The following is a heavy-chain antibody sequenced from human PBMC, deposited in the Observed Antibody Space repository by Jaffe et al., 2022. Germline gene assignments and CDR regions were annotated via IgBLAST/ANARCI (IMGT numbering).Heavy chain of an antibody. J-gene: IGHJ4*02. D-gene: IGHD1-26*01. Sequence: QVQLVESGGGVVRPGGSLRLSCAASGFAFSSYGMHWVRQAPGKGLEWVSFIWDDGSNKYYADSVKGRFTISRDSSKNTLYLQMNSLRAEDTAVYYCAKDSAGAPDYWGQGTLVTVSS. V-gene: IGHV3-30*02. CDR1: GFAFSSYG. CDR3: AKDSAGAPDY. CDR2: IWDDGSNK.